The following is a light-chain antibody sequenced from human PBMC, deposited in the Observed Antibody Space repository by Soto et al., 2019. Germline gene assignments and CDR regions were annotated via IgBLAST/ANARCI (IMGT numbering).Light chain of an antibody. CDR1: QSLLHGNGYNY. V-gene: IGKV2-28*01. CDR3: MQALQTPMYT. CDR2: LGS. Sequence: DIVMTQSPLSLPVTPGEPASISCRSNQSLLHGNGYNYLDWYLQKPGQSPQLLIYLGSNRASGVPDRFSGSGSGTDFTLKISRVEAEDVGVYYCMQALQTPMYTFGQGTKLEIK. J-gene: IGKJ2*01.